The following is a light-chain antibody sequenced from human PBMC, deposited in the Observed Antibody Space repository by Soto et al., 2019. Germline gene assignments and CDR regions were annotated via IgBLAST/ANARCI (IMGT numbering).Light chain of an antibody. CDR1: SSNIGGNT. Sequence: QSVLTQPPSASGTPGQRVTISCSGSSSNIGGNTVNWYQHLPGAAPRLLIYDNNRRPSGVPDRFSGSKSGTSSSLAISGLQSQDEADSYCSTVDDSMDGGVVFGGGTKLTVL. J-gene: IGLJ3*02. V-gene: IGLV1-44*01. CDR3: STVDDSMDGGVV. CDR2: DNN.